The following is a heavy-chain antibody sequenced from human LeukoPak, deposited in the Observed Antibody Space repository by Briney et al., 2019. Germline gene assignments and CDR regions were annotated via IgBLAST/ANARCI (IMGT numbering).Heavy chain of an antibody. V-gene: IGHV1-8*01. CDR2: MNPNSGNT. D-gene: IGHD3-22*01. Sequence: ASVKVSCKASGYTFTSYDINWVRQATGQGLEWMGWMNPNSGNTGYAQKFQGRVTITRDTSASTAYMELSSLRSEDTAVYYCARERYYDSSGYYYVESDDAFDIWGQGTMVTVSS. J-gene: IGHJ3*02. CDR3: ARERYYDSSGYYYVESDDAFDI. CDR1: GYTFTSYD.